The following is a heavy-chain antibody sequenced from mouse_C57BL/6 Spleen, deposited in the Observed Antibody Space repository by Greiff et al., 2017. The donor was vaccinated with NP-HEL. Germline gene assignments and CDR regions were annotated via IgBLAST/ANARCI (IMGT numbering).Heavy chain of an antibody. CDR1: GFTFSSYA. Sequence: EVHLVESGGGLVKPGGSLKLSCAASGFTFSSYAMSWVRQTPEKRLEWVATISDGGSYTYYPDNVQGRFTISRDNAKNNLYLQMSHLKSEDTAMYYCARDEYYAMDYWGQGTSVTVSS. J-gene: IGHJ4*01. V-gene: IGHV5-4*01. CDR2: ISDGGSYT. CDR3: ARDEYYAMDY.